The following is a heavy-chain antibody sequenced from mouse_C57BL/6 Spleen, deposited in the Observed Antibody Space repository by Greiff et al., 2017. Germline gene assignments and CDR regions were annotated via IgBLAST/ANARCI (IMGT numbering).Heavy chain of an antibody. V-gene: IGHV1-82*01. Sequence: VQLKESGPELVKPGASVKISCKASGYAFSSSWMNWVKQRPGKGLEWIGRIYPGDGDTNYNGKFKGKATLTADKSSSTAYMQLSSLTSEDSAVYFCARRGTYYFDYWGQGTTLTVSS. D-gene: IGHD3-3*01. J-gene: IGHJ2*01. CDR1: GYAFSSSW. CDR3: ARRGTYYFDY. CDR2: IYPGDGDT.